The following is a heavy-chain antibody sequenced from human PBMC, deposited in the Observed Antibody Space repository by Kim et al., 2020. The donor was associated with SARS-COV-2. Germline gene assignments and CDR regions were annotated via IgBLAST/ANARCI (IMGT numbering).Heavy chain of an antibody. V-gene: IGHV3-15*01. D-gene: IGHD6-19*01. J-gene: IGHJ4*02. CDR3: TTEIYSSGRYPGTRGFDY. Sequence: GGSLRLSCGASGFTFSTAWMSWVRQAPGKGLEWVGHIRTKTNGGTTDYAAPVKGSFTISRDDSKNTLSLQMNSLKTEDTAIYYCTTEIYSSGRYPGTRGFDYWGQGTLVTVSS. CDR1: GFTFSTAW. CDR2: IRTKTNGGTT.